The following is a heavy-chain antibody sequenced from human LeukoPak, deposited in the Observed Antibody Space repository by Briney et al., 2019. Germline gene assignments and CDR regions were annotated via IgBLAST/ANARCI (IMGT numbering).Heavy chain of an antibody. CDR2: TSTGGDT. V-gene: IGHV3-23*01. D-gene: IGHD1-1*01. CDR3: AKDRNWNSPVDY. Sequence: GGSLRLSCAVSGFTFSSYAVNWVRQAPGKGLEWVSATSTGGDTYYADSVKGRFTISRDNSKNTLYLQMNSLRAEDTAVYYCAKDRNWNSPVDYWGQGTLVTVSS. J-gene: IGHJ4*02. CDR1: GFTFSSYA.